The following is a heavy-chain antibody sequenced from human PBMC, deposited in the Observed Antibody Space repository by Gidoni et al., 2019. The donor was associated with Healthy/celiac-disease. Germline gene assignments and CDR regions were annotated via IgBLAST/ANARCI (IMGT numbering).Heavy chain of an antibody. Sequence: EVQLLESGGGLVQPGWSLRLSCAASGFTFSSYARSWVSQAPGKGLEWVSAISGIGGRTYYADSVKGRFTISRDNSKNTLYLQMNSLRAEDTAVYYCAKPGSYAAGRLLFDYWGQGTLVTVSS. CDR2: ISGIGGRT. CDR1: GFTFSSYA. CDR3: AKPGSYAAGRLLFDY. V-gene: IGHV3-23*01. D-gene: IGHD3-16*01. J-gene: IGHJ4*02.